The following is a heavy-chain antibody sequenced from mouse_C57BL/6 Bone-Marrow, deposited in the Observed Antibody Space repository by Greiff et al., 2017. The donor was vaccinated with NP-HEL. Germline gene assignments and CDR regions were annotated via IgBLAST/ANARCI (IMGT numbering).Heavy chain of an antibody. D-gene: IGHD1-1*01. CDR3: ARGTVVAPYYFDY. Sequence: EVKLMESGGGLVKPGGSLKLSCAASGFTFSDYGMHWVRQAPEKGLEWVAYISSGSSTIYYADTVKGRFTLSRDNAKNTLFLQMTSLRSEDTAMYYCARGTVVAPYYFDYWGQGTTLTVSS. CDR1: GFTFSDYG. J-gene: IGHJ2*01. CDR2: ISSGSSTI. V-gene: IGHV5-17*01.